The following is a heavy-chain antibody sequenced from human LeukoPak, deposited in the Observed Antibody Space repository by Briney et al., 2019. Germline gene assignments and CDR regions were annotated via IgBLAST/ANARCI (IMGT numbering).Heavy chain of an antibody. V-gene: IGHV4-59*01. Sequence: PSETLSLTCTVSGGSISSYYWSWIRQPPGKGLEWIGYIYYSGSTNYNPSLKSRVTISVDTSKNQFSLKLSSVTAADTAVYYCARAISGYREIDYWGQGTLVTVSS. J-gene: IGHJ4*02. CDR2: IYYSGST. D-gene: IGHD5-18*01. CDR3: ARAISGYREIDY. CDR1: GGSISSYY.